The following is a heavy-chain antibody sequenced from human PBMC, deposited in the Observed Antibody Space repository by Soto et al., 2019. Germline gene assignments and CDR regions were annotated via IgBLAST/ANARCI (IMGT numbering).Heavy chain of an antibody. CDR2: IYPGDSNT. V-gene: IGHV5-51*07. CDR1: GWRVSSYW. CDR3: TRQVLGGFGNEY. J-gene: IGHJ4*01. Sequence: SLKISGKGCGWRVSSYWRCSVHQMPGKGLEWMGIIYPGDSNTRYSPSFQGQVTISADKSISSAYLQWNSLQASDTAIYYCTRQVLGGFGNEYWGNRTLVPVSS. D-gene: IGHD3-3*02.